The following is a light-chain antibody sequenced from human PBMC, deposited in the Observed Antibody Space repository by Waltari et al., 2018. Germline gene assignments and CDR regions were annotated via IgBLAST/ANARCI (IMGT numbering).Light chain of an antibody. CDR2: GAS. CDR1: QSVSSN. Sequence: EIVMTQSPATLSVSPGERAPLSCRASQSVSSNLAWYQQKPGQVSRLLIYGASTRATGIPARFSGSGSGTEFILTISSLQSEDFAIYYCQQYNNWPMYTFGQGTKLEIK. V-gene: IGKV3-15*01. J-gene: IGKJ2*01. CDR3: QQYNNWPMYT.